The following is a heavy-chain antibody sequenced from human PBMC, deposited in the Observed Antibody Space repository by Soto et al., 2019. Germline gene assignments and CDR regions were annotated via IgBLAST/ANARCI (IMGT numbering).Heavy chain of an antibody. CDR1: GGSISSGGYH. D-gene: IGHD2-2*01. Sequence: SETLSLTCTVSGGSISSGGYHWSWIRQHPGKGLEWIGYIYYSGSTKYNPSLKSRVTISVDTSKNQFSLKVSSVTAADTAVYYCARASCISTSCYDRPFDYWGQGTLVTVSS. J-gene: IGHJ4*02. CDR2: IYYSGST. V-gene: IGHV4-31*03. CDR3: ARASCISTSCYDRPFDY.